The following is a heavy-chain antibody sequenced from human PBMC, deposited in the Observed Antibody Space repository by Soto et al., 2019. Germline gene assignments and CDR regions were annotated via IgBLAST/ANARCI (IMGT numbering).Heavy chain of an antibody. CDR1: GGSVNNANYF. CDR2: ISYSGST. V-gene: IGHV4-31*03. Sequence: QVRLEESGPGLVKPSETLSLICSVSGGSVNNANYFWNWIRHHPENGLEWIGYISYSGSTRYNPSFKPRATLSIDTSKNHFALRLNYVTVAATAVYFCARDADYGGSRGGMDVWGRGTTVTVSS. D-gene: IGHD4-17*01. CDR3: ARDADYGGSRGGMDV. J-gene: IGHJ6*02.